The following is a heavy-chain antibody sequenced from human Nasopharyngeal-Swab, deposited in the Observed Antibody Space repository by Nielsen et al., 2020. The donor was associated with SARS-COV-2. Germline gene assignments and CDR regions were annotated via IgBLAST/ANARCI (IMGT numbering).Heavy chain of an antibody. CDR2: IGEKAHNYAT. CDR3: TTDYYFDH. D-gene: IGHD4/OR15-4a*01. J-gene: IGHJ4*02. V-gene: IGHV3-73*01. Sequence: GVSLRFSCAASGFAFSGSAIHWVRKASGKGLEWVGRIGEKAHNYATTYAASVKGRFTISRDDSKNTAFLQMDSLNTEDTALYYCTTDYYFDHWGQGTLVTVSS. CDR1: GFAFSGSA.